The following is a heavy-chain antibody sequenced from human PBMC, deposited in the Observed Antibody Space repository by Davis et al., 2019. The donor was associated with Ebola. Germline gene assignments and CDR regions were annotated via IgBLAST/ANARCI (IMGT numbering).Heavy chain of an antibody. Sequence: MPSETLSLTCAVYGGSFSGYYWSWIRQPPGKGLEWIGEINHSGSTNYNPSLKSRVTISVDTSKNQFSLKLTSVTAADTAVYYFARELGGQSALNYWGQGTLVTVSS. CDR1: GGSFSGYY. CDR3: ARELGGQSALNY. V-gene: IGHV4-34*01. J-gene: IGHJ4*02. CDR2: INHSGST. D-gene: IGHD1-26*01.